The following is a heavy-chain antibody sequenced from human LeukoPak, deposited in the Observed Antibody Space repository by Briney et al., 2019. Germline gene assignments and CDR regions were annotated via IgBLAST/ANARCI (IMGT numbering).Heavy chain of an antibody. D-gene: IGHD2-15*01. V-gene: IGHV1-46*01. Sequence: ASVKVSCKASGYTFTSYYMHWVRQAPGQGLEWMGIINPSGGSTSYAQKFQGRVTMTRDMSTSTVYMELSSLRSEDTAVYYCARVPDIVVVVAGYAFDIWGQGTMVTVSS. J-gene: IGHJ3*02. CDR2: INPSGGST. CDR1: GYTFTSYY. CDR3: ARVPDIVVVVAGYAFDI.